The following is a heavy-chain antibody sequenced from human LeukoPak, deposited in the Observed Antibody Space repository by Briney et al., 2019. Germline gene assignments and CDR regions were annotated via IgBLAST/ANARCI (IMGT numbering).Heavy chain of an antibody. V-gene: IGHV1-3*01. J-gene: IGHJ4*02. Sequence: ASVKVSCKASGYTFTSYAMHWVRQAPGQRLEWMGWINAGNGNTKYSQKFQGRVTITRDTSASTAYMELSSLRPEDTAVYYCARGEQLLLPYYFDYWGQGTLVTVSS. CDR2: INAGNGNT. CDR1: GYTFTSYA. CDR3: ARGEQLLLPYYFDY. D-gene: IGHD6-13*01.